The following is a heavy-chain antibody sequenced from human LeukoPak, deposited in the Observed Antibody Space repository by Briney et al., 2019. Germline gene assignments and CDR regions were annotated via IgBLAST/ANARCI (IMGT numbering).Heavy chain of an antibody. D-gene: IGHD1-26*01. J-gene: IGHJ4*02. CDR2: ISGSGGST. CDR3: AKQGEKNNSYPVDY. V-gene: IGHV3-23*01. CDR1: GFTFSSYA. Sequence: GGSLILSCAASGFTFSSYAINWVRQAPGKGLEWVSAISGSGGSTYYADSVKGGFTSSRDNSKNTVYLQMNSLRAEDTALYYCAKQGEKNNSYPVDYWVQGTLVTDSS.